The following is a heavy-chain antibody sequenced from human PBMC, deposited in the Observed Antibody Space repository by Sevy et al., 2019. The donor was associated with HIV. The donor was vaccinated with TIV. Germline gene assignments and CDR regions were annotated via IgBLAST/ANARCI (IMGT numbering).Heavy chain of an antibody. CDR2: IKSKTDSATR. CDR3: TAGTGRSDFDY. J-gene: IGHJ4*02. CDR1: GFTFSDAL. D-gene: IGHD2-15*01. V-gene: IGHV3-15*01. Sequence: GGSLRLSCAASGFTFSDALMSWVRQAPGKGLEWIGRIKSKTDSATRDFAAPVKGRFSISRDDSKNMVYLQMSSLKTEDTAVYYCTAGTGRSDFDYWGQGTLVTVSS.